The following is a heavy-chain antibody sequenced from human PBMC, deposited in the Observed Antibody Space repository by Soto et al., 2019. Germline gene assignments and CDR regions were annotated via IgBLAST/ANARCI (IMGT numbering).Heavy chain of an antibody. D-gene: IGHD3-22*01. CDR3: AHSNLYYYDSGGYSAIPFDY. CDR1: GFSLITSGVG. CDR2: IYWNDDK. Sequence: CGPTLVNPTPTLPLTCTFSGFSLITSGVGVGWVRQTPGTAMEWLALIYWNDDKHYSPSLKSRLTITKDTSKNQVVLTMTNMEPVDTATYYCAHSNLYYYDSGGYSAIPFDYWGQGTMVTVSS. V-gene: IGHV2-5*01. J-gene: IGHJ4*02.